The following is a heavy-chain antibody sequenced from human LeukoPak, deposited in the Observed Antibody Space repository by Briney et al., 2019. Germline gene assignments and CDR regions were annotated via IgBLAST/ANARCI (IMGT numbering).Heavy chain of an antibody. Sequence: GRSLRLSCAASGFTFSSYGMHWVRQAPGKGLEWVAVIWYDGSNKYYADSVKGRFTISRDNSKNTLYLQMNSLRAEDTAVYYCARDSITMMGFDPWGQGTLVTVSS. CDR3: ARDSITMMGFDP. V-gene: IGHV3-33*01. CDR1: GFTFSSYG. D-gene: IGHD3-22*01. CDR2: IWYDGSNK. J-gene: IGHJ5*02.